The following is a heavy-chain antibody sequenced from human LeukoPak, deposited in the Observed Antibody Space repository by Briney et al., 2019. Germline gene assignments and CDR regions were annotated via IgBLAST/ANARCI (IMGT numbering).Heavy chain of an antibody. CDR2: ISSSGSTI. CDR3: ARDQSPGSYYYYYGMDV. V-gene: IGHV3-11*01. D-gene: IGHD3-10*01. CDR1: GFTFSDYY. J-gene: IGHJ6*02. Sequence: EGSLRLSCAASGFTFSDYYMSWIRQAPGKGLEWVSYISSSGSTIYYADSVKGRFTISRDSAKNSLYLQMNSLRDEDTAVYYCARDQSPGSYYYYYGMDVWGQGTTVTVSS.